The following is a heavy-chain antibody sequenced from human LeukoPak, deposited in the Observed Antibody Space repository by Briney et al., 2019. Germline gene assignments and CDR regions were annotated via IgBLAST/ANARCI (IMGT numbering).Heavy chain of an antibody. D-gene: IGHD1-1*01. CDR2: IYDTGNT. CDR1: GGPLSAYY. CDR3: PGGETGSTLGGY. Sequence: SETLSLTCTVSGGPLSAYYWTWIPQPPGKGLEWIGYIYDTGNTNYNPSLKSRVTISVDTSKNQFSLNETSVPAAYTAVYYCPGGETGSTLGGYWGQGTLVTVSS. J-gene: IGHJ4*02. V-gene: IGHV4-59*01.